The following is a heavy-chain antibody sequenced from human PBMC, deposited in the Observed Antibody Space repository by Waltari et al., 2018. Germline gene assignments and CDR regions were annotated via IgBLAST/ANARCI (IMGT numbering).Heavy chain of an antibody. D-gene: IGHD2-2*01. CDR3: AVPAARYYYYYGMDV. CDR1: GGSFSGSY. V-gene: IGHV4-34*01. CDR2: INHSGST. J-gene: IGHJ6*02. Sequence: QVQLQQWGAGLLKPSETLSLTCAVYGGSFSGSYWSWIRHPPGKGLEWIGEINHSGSTNYNPSLKSRVTISVDTSKNQFSLKLSSVTAADTAVYYCAVPAARYYYYYGMDVWGQGTTVTVSS.